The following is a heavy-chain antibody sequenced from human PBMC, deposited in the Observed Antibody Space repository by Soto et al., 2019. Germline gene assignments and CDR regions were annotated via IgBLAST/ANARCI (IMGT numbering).Heavy chain of an antibody. V-gene: IGHV3-23*01. CDR1: GFTYNFYA. J-gene: IGHJ4*01. CDR3: AKGRSGSYHASDY. Sequence: EVQLLESGGGLVQPGGSLRLSCAASGFTYNFYAMSWVRQAPGKGLEWVSTISGSGSSTYYLDSVKGRFTVSRDNSKNTVYLQMNSLRAEDTAVYYCAKGRSGSYHASDYWGQEPWSPSPQ. D-gene: IGHD1-26*01. CDR2: ISGSGSST.